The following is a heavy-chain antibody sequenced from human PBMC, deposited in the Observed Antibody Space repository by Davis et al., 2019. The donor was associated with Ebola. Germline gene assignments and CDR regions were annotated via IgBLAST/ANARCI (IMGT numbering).Heavy chain of an antibody. D-gene: IGHD2-21*02. J-gene: IGHJ3*02. CDR3: ARDVHIVVVTATDAFDI. CDR1: GFTFSSYA. CDR2: ISGSGGST. Sequence: PGGSLRLSCAASGFTFSSYAMSWVRQAPGKGLEWVSAISGSGGSTYYADSVKGRFTISRDNSKNTLYLQMNSLRAEDTAVYYCARDVHIVVVTATDAFDIWGQGTMVTVSS. V-gene: IGHV3-23*01.